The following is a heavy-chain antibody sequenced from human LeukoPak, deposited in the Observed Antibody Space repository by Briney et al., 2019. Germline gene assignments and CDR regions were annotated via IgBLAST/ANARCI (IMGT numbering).Heavy chain of an antibody. CDR2: IWYDGSNK. CDR1: GFTFNSYG. CDR3: ARDGGRGGPYYFDY. V-gene: IGHV3-33*01. Sequence: GGSLRLSCAASGFTFNSYGMDWVRQAPGKGLEWVAVIWYDGSNKYYADSVKGRFTISRDNSKNTLYLQMNSLRAEDTAVYYCARDGGRGGPYYFDYWGQGTLVTVSS. D-gene: IGHD2-15*01. J-gene: IGHJ4*02.